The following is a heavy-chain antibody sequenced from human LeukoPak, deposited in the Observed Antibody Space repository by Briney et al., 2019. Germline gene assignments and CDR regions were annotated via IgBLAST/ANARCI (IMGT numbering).Heavy chain of an antibody. CDR3: ARYYGSGRGYYGLDV. CDR2: INSDGSST. Sequence: PGGSLRLSCAASGFTFSNYWMSWVRQAPGKGLVWVSRINSDGSSTSYADSVKGRFTISRDNAKNTLYLQMNSLRAEDTAVYYCARYYGSGRGYYGLDVWGQGTTVTVFS. CDR1: GFTFSNYW. V-gene: IGHV3-74*01. J-gene: IGHJ6*02. D-gene: IGHD3-10*01.